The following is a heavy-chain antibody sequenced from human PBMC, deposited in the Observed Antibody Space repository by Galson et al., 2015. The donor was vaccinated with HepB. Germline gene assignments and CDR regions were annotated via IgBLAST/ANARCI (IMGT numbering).Heavy chain of an antibody. CDR3: ARQEGVSGHWPFDF. CDR2: MYYAGTT. J-gene: IGHJ3*01. V-gene: IGHV4-39*01. Sequence: ETLSLTCAVSGASVTNIRYYWAWVRQPPGKGLEWIGTMYYAGTTYYNPSLKSRVTISVDTPKNQFSLNVSYVTAADTAVYYCARQEGVSGHWPFDFWGQGTVVTVS. D-gene: IGHD3-10*01. CDR1: GASVTNIRYY.